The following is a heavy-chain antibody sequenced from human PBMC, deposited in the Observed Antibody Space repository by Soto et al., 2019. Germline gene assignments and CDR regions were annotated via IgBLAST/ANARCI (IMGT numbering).Heavy chain of an antibody. CDR2: ITDSGGST. V-gene: IGHV3-23*01. J-gene: IGHJ4*02. D-gene: IGHD1-1*01. Sequence: GGALRFSGAASGFTFTSVAMAWVRQAPGKGLEWVSSITDSGGSTDYADSVKGRFTISRDNSRNTLYLQMNSLRADDTAVYYCAKLYWNPRYFDYWGQGTRVTFSS. CDR1: GFTFTSVA. CDR3: AKLYWNPRYFDY.